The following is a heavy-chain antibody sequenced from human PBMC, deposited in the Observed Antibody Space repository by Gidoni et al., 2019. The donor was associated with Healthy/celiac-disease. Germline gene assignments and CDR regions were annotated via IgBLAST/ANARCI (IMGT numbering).Heavy chain of an antibody. CDR2: IVVGSGNT. CDR1: GSPFTSSA. Sequence: QMQLVQSGPEVKKPGTSVKVSCKASGSPFTSSAMQWVRQARGQRLEWIGWIVVGSGNTNYAQKFQERVTITRDMSTSTAYMELSSLRSEDTAVYYCAAESSSTSAFDIWGQGTMVTVSS. D-gene: IGHD1-26*01. J-gene: IGHJ3*02. CDR3: AAESSSTSAFDI. V-gene: IGHV1-58*02.